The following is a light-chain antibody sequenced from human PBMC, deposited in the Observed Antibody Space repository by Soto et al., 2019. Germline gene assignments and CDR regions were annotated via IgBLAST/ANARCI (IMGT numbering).Light chain of an antibody. CDR3: QQYDTYPST. CDR2: DAS. V-gene: IGKV1-5*01. J-gene: IGKJ1*01. CDR1: QSVSCC. Sequence: DILVTQSPSTLSLSPGDTATFTCRASQSVSCCMAWYQQKPGKAPRLLLYDASTMHSGVPSRFSGSGSGTDFTLTISRLHPDDFATYYCQQYDTYPSTFGQGTKVDIK.